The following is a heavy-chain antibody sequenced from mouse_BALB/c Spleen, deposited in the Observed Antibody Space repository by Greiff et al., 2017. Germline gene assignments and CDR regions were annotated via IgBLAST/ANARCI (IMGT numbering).Heavy chain of an antibody. D-gene: IGHD2-2*01. J-gene: IGHJ2*01. CDR1: GFNIKDTY. Sequence: VQLKQSGAELVKPGASVKLSCTASGFNIKDTYMHWVKQRPEQGLEWIGRIDPANGNTKYDPKFQGKATITADTSSNTAYLQLSSLTSEDTAVYYCARGAGGYEYYFDYWGQGTTLTVSS. CDR2: IDPANGNT. V-gene: IGHV14-3*02. CDR3: ARGAGGYEYYFDY.